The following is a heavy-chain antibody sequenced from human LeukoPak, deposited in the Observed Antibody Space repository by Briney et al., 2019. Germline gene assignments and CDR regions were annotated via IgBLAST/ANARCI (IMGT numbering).Heavy chain of an antibody. Sequence: QTLTLTCTFSGFSLSTSGMCVSWIRQPPGKALEWLARTDWDDDKYYSTSLKTRLTISKDTSKYQVVLTMTNMDPVDTATYYCARIGDYDILTGYYNFDYWGQGTLVTVSS. J-gene: IGHJ4*02. CDR1: GFSLSTSGMC. D-gene: IGHD3-9*01. CDR3: ARIGDYDILTGYYNFDY. CDR2: TDWDDDK. V-gene: IGHV2-70*11.